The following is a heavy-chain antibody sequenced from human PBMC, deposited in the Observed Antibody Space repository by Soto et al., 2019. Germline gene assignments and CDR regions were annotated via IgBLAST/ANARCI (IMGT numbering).Heavy chain of an antibody. Sequence: SETLSLTCAVSGGSISSGGYSWSWIRQPPGKGLEWIGYIYHSGSTYYNPSLKSRVTISVDRSKNQFSLKLSSVTAADTAVYYCARVMLLRLPTVGIAVARTGWFDPWGQGTLVTVSS. V-gene: IGHV4-30-2*01. CDR1: GGSISSGGYS. CDR3: ARVMLLRLPTVGIAVARTGWFDP. CDR2: IYHSGST. J-gene: IGHJ5*02. D-gene: IGHD6-19*01.